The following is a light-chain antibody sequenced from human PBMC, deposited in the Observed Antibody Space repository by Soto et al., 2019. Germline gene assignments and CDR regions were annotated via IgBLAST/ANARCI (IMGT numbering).Light chain of an antibody. CDR2: DVT. CDR1: SSDVGDYNF. CDR3: SSYTSSSSLHL. Sequence: QSALTQHASVSGSPGQSITISCTGTSSDVGDYNFVSWYQQHPGKAPKLMIFDVTNRPSGVSNRFSGSKSGNTATLTISGLQTEDEADYYCSSYTSSSSLHLFGTGTKVTVL. J-gene: IGLJ1*01. V-gene: IGLV2-14*01.